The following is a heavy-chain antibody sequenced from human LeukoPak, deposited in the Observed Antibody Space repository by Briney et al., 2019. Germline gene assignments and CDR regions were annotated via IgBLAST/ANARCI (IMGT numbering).Heavy chain of an antibody. V-gene: IGHV3-15*01. D-gene: IGHD5-18*01. J-gene: IGHJ4*02. CDR1: GFTFSNAW. CDR3: TTEYSYGLGAYYFDY. CDR2: IKSKTDGGTT. Sequence: GGSLRLSGAASGFTFSNAWMSWVRQAPGKGLEWVGRIKSKTDGGTTDYAAPVKGRFTISRDDSKNTLYLQMNSLKTEDTAVYYCTTEYSYGLGAYYFDYWGQGTLVTVSS.